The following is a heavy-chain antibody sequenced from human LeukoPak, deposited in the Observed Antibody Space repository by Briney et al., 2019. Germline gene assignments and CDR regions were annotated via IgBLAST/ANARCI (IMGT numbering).Heavy chain of an antibody. CDR2: INHSGST. CDR3: ARGRYDIYGVAGRRGYYYYMDV. V-gene: IGHV4-34*01. D-gene: IGHD3-9*01. J-gene: IGHJ6*03. CDR1: GYSISSGYY. Sequence: PSETPSLTCVVSGYSISSGYYWSWIRQPSGKGLEWIGEINHSGSTNYNPSLKSRVTISVDTSKNQFSLKLSSVTAADRAVYYCARGRYDIYGVAGRRGYYYYMDVWGKGTTVTVSS.